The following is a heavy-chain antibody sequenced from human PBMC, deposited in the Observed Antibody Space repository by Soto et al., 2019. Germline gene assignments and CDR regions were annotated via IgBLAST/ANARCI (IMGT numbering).Heavy chain of an antibody. J-gene: IGHJ4*02. V-gene: IGHV3-21*01. Sequence: EVQLVESGGGLVKPGGSLRLSCAASGFTFSSYSMNWVRQAPGKGLEWVSSISSSSSYIYYADSVKGRFTISRDNANNSLYLQMNSLRAEDTAVYYCARVGNDFWSGEDFDYWGQGTLVTVSS. D-gene: IGHD3-3*01. CDR2: ISSSSSYI. CDR3: ARVGNDFWSGEDFDY. CDR1: GFTFSSYS.